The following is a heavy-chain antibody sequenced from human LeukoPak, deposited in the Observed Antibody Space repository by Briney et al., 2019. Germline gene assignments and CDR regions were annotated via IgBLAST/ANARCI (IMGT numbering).Heavy chain of an antibody. V-gene: IGHV4-34*01. Sequence: PSETLSLTCAVYGGSFSGYYWSWIRQPPGKGLEWIGEINHSGSTNYNPSLKSRVTISVDTSKNQFSLKLSSVTAADTAVYYCASSVLTSDYWGQGTLVTVSS. CDR2: INHSGST. J-gene: IGHJ4*02. CDR1: GGSFSGYY. D-gene: IGHD3-10*01. CDR3: ASSVLTSDY.